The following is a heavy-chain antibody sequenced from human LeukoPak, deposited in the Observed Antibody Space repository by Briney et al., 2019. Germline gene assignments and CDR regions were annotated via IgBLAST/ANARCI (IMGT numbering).Heavy chain of an antibody. Sequence: SETLSLTCTVSGGSISSSGYYWGWIRQPPRKGLEWIGSIYYSGSTYYNPSLKSRVTISLDTSKNQFSLKLSSVTAADTAVYYCARGKYSYAYFGAYYFDYWGQGTLVTVSS. CDR3: ARGKYSYAYFGAYYFDY. CDR2: IYYSGST. CDR1: GGSISSSGYY. J-gene: IGHJ4*02. V-gene: IGHV4-39*07. D-gene: IGHD5-18*01.